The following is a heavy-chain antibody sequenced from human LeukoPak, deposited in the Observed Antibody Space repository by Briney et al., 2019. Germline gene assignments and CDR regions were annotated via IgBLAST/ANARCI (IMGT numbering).Heavy chain of an antibody. CDR3: AKLLGTSSTYDS. Sequence: TGGSLTLTCEASGFTFSGNWMSWVRQAPGKGLEWVASINPDGSQILYVDSVRCRFTISRDNTKSSLYLQMNSLGAEDTALYYCAKLLGTSSTYDSWGQVARVTVSS. V-gene: IGHV3-7*01. D-gene: IGHD2/OR15-2a*01. CDR1: GFTFSGNW. J-gene: IGHJ4*02. CDR2: INPDGSQI.